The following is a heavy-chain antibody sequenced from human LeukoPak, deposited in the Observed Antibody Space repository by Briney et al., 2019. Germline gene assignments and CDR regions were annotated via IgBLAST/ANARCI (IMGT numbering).Heavy chain of an antibody. J-gene: IGHJ2*01. CDR3: ARTDVTRTYWYFDL. Sequence: ESGPALVKPTQTLTLTCTFSGFSLSTSGMRVSWIRQPPGKALEWLARIDWDDDKFYSTSLKTRLTISKDTSKNQVVLTMTNMDPVDTATYYCARTDVTRTYWYFDLWGRGTLVTVYS. D-gene: IGHD1/OR15-1a*01. CDR1: GFSLSTSGMR. CDR2: IDWDDDK. V-gene: IGHV2-70*04.